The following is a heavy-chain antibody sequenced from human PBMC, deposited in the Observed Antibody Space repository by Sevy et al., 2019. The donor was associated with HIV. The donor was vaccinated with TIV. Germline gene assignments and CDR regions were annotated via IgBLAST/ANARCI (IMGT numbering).Heavy chain of an antibody. D-gene: IGHD1-26*01. J-gene: IGHJ6*02. V-gene: IGHV3-30-3*01. CDR3: ARDRASGSYSPGRGYYYYYGMDV. Sequence: GGSLRLSCAASGFTFSSYAMHWVRQAPGKGLEWVAVISYDGSNKYYADSVKGRFTISRDNSKNTLYLQMNSLRAVYTAVYYCARDRASGSYSPGRGYYYYYGMDVWGQGTTATVSS. CDR1: GFTFSSYA. CDR2: ISYDGSNK.